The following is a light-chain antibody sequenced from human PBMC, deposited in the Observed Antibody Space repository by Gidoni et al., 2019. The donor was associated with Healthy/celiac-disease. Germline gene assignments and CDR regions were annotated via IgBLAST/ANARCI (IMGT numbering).Light chain of an antibody. CDR2: YDS. Sequence: SYVLPQPPSVSGAPGTTARITCGGNNIGSKSVHWYQQKPGQAPVLVIYYDSDRPSGIPERFSGSNSGNTATLTISRVEAGDEADYYCQVWDSSSDHVVFGGGTKLTVL. CDR1: NIGSKS. CDR3: QVWDSSSDHVV. J-gene: IGLJ2*01. V-gene: IGLV3-21*04.